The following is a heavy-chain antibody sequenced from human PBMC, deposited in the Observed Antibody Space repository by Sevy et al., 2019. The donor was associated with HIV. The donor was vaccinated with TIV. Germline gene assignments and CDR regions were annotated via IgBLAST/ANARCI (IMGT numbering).Heavy chain of an antibody. Sequence: GGSLRLSCAAFGFTFSDHRMHWVRQAPGKGLEWVAVISYDGRNNKYNVDSVKGRFTISIDNSKNTVYLQMNSLRPEDTAIYYCARDRGEILSSAFDYWGQGTLVTVSS. CDR3: ARDRGEILSSAFDY. D-gene: IGHD2-15*01. V-gene: IGHV3-30*03. J-gene: IGHJ4*02. CDR2: ISYDGRNNK. CDR1: GFTFSDHR.